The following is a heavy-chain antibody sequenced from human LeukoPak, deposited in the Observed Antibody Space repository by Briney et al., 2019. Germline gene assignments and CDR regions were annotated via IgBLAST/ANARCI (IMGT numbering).Heavy chain of an antibody. CDR1: GGSISSSSYS. CDR2: IYYSGST. Sequence: SETLSLTCTVSGGSISSSSYSWGWIRQPPGKGLEWIGSIYYSGSTYYNPSLKSRVTISVDTSKNQFSLKLSSVTAADTAVYYCARGCRGSVVVVMRYNWFDPWGQGTLVTVSS. D-gene: IGHD3-22*01. J-gene: IGHJ5*02. CDR3: ARGCRGSVVVVMRYNWFDP. V-gene: IGHV4-39*01.